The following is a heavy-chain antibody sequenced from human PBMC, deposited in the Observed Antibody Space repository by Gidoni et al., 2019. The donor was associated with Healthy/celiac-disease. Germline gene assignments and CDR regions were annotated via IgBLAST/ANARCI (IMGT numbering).Heavy chain of an antibody. J-gene: IGHJ4*02. CDR1: GGSISSYY. CDR3: ARGGEYYGSGSEY. D-gene: IGHD3-10*01. V-gene: IGHV4-59*01. Sequence: QVQLQESGPGLVKPSETLSLTCTVPGGSISSYYWSWIRQPPGKGLEWIGYIYYSGSTNYNPSLKSRVTISVDTSKNQFSLKLSSVTAADTAVYYCARGGEYYGSGSEYWGQGTLVTVSS. CDR2: IYYSGST.